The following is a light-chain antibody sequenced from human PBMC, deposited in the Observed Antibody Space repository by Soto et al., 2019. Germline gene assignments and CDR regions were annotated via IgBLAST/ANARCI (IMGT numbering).Light chain of an antibody. CDR3: SSYTSSTDYV. CDR1: SSDIDTYNY. J-gene: IGLJ1*01. CDR2: EVT. V-gene: IGLV2-14*01. Sequence: QSALAQPASVSGSPGQPITISCTGTSSDIDTYNYVSWYQQHPGKAPKLIIYEVTNRPSGVSNRFSGSKSGDTASLTISGLRAEDEADYYCSSYTSSTDYVFGTGTKVTVL.